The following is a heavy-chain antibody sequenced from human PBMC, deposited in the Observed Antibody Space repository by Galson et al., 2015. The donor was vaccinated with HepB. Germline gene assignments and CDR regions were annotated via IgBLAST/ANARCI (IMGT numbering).Heavy chain of an antibody. D-gene: IGHD1-26*01. V-gene: IGHV3-23*01. CDR2: VSGSAVST. J-gene: IGHJ4*02. CDR3: AKWGGAVDY. CDR1: GFTFKNYA. Sequence: SCAASGFTFKNYAMSWVRQAPGKGLEWVSAVSGSAVSTYYAGSVKGRFTISRDNSKNTLFLQMKSLRAEDTAIYYCAKWGGAVDYWGQGTLVTVSS.